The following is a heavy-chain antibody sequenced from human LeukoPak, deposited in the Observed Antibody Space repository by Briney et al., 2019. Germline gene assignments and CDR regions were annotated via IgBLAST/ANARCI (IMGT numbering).Heavy chain of an antibody. CDR3: ARDKPIFWGPLDAFDI. CDR1: GYSISSGYY. D-gene: IGHD3-9*01. Sequence: SETLSLTCTVSGYSISSGYYWGWIRQPPGKGLEWIGSIYHSGSTYYNPSLKSRVTMSVDTSKNQFSLKLSSVTAADTAVYYCARDKPIFWGPLDAFDIWGQGTMVTVSS. CDR2: IYHSGST. J-gene: IGHJ3*02. V-gene: IGHV4-38-2*02.